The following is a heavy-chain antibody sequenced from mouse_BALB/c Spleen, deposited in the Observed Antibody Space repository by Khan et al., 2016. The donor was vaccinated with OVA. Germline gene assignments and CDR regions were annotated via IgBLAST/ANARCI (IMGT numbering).Heavy chain of an antibody. V-gene: IGHV3-8*02. Sequence: EVQLQESGPSLVQPSQTLSLTCSVTGDSISSGYWSWIRKFPGNKLEYMGYMISSGYTYYNPSLKSRISITRHTSKNKYYLQLNSVTTEDTATYYCARSTYRYAFAYWGQGTLVTVSA. D-gene: IGHD2-14*01. CDR1: GDSISSGY. CDR2: MISSGYT. J-gene: IGHJ3*01. CDR3: ARSTYRYAFAY.